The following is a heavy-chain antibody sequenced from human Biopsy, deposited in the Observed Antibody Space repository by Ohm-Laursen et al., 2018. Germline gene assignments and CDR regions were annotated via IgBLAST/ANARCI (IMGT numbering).Heavy chain of an antibody. D-gene: IGHD6-19*01. CDR3: ARNTGWYGDLYYFDY. V-gene: IGHV1-46*01. Sequence: ASVKVSCKASGYSFISYYMHWVRQAPGQGLEWMGMINPSGSTTSYPQIFQGRVTMTRDTSTSTVYMELSSLRSADTAVYFCARNTGWYGDLYYFDYWGQGTLVTVSS. CDR1: GYSFISYY. J-gene: IGHJ4*02. CDR2: INPSGSTT.